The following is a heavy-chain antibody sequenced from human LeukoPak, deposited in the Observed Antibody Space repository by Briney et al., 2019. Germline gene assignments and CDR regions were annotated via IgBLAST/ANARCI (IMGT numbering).Heavy chain of an antibody. CDR3: ARISIAAAGTGEDYYYYGMDV. V-gene: IGHV1-69*06. CDR1: GGTFSSYA. J-gene: IGHJ6*04. CDR2: IIPIFGTA. Sequence: SVKVSCKASGGTFSSYAISWVRQAPGQGLEWMGRIIPIFGTANYAQKFQGRVTITADKSTSTAYMELSSLRSEDTAVYYCARISIAAAGTGEDYYYYGMDVWGKGTTVTVSS. D-gene: IGHD6-13*01.